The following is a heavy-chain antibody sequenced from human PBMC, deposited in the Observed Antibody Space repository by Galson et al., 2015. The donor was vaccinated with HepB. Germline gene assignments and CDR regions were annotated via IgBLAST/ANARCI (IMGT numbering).Heavy chain of an antibody. Sequence: SVKVSCKASGGTFSSYAISWVRQAPGQGLEWMGGIIPIFGTANYAQKFQGRVTITADESTSTAYMELSSLRSEDTAVYYCARPIRYFDWFLFDYWGQGTLVTVSS. D-gene: IGHD3-9*01. J-gene: IGHJ4*02. CDR1: GGTFSSYA. CDR2: IIPIFGTA. V-gene: IGHV1-69*13. CDR3: ARPIRYFDWFLFDY.